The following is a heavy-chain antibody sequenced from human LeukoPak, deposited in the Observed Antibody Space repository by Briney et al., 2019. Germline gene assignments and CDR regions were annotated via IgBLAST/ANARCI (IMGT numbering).Heavy chain of an antibody. D-gene: IGHD2-2*01. J-gene: IGHJ3*02. CDR2: MIPIFGTA. CDR1: GGTFSSYA. V-gene: IGHV1-69*13. CDR3: ARAGEGDLGYCSITSCYAHAFDI. Sequence: GASVKVSCKASGGTFSSYAISWVRQAPGQGVEWMGGMIPIFGTANYAQKFQGRVTITADESTSTAYMELSSLRSEDTAVYYCARAGEGDLGYCSITSCYAHAFDIWGQGTMVTVSS.